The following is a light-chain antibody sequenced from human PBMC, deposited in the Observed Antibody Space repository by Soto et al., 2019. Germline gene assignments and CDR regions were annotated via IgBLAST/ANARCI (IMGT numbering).Light chain of an antibody. J-gene: IGLJ1*01. CDR2: EVT. CDR3: SSHTSGSTRV. V-gene: IGLV2-14*01. Sequence: QSVLTQPASVSRSPGQSIAISCTGTSGDVGGYDYVSWYQQHPDKAPKLMIYEVTKQPSWVSNRFSGSKSGNTASLTISGLQPEDEADYYRSSHTSGSTRVFGSGTKVTVL. CDR1: SGDVGGYDY.